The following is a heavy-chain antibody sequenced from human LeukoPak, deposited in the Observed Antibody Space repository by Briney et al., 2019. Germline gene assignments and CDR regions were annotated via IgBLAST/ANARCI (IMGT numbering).Heavy chain of an antibody. D-gene: IGHD3-16*01. V-gene: IGHV3-30*04. Sequence: GGSLRLSCAASGFIFSNHAMHWVRQAPGKGLEWVAVISYDGSNKYYADSVKGRFTISRDNSKNTLYLQMNSLRAEDTAAYYCARESKGTYFDYWGQGTLVTVSS. CDR2: ISYDGSNK. J-gene: IGHJ4*02. CDR3: ARESKGTYFDY. CDR1: GFIFSNHA.